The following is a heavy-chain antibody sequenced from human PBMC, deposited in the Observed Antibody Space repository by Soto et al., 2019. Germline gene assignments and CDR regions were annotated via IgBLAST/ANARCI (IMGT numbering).Heavy chain of an antibody. CDR3: AKDLYSSSRKGYCDL. V-gene: IGHV3-30*18. CDR2: ISYDGSKK. Sequence: QVQLVESGGGVVQPGRSLRLSCVASGFTFNTYAMHWVRQAPGKGLGWVATISYDGSKKYYADSVKGRFTISRDNSKNTLYLQMDSLRAEDTALFSCAKDLYSSSRKGYCDLWGPGTLVTVSS. J-gene: IGHJ2*01. CDR1: GFTFNTYA. D-gene: IGHD6-13*01.